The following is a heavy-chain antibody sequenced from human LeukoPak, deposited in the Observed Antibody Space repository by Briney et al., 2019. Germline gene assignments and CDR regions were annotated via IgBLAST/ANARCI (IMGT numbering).Heavy chain of an antibody. J-gene: IGHJ4*02. V-gene: IGHV3-9*03. CDR2: ISWDSGSI. D-gene: IGHD1-26*01. CDR3: AKAVSGEIVGASVFDY. Sequence: GGSLRLSCAASGFTFDDYAMHWVRQAPGKGLEWVSGISWDSGSIGYADSVKGRFTISRDNAKNSLYLQMNSLRAEDMALYYCAKAVSGEIVGASVFDYWGQGTLVTVSS. CDR1: GFTFDDYA.